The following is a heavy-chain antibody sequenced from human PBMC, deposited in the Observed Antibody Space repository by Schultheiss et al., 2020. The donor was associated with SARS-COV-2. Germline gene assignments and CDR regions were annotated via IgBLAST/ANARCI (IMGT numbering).Heavy chain of an antibody. V-gene: IGHV4-39*07. CDR3: ARDWSGDIVVVPAAIDYFDY. Sequence: GSLRLSCTVSGGSISSSSYYWGWIRQPPGKGLEWIGSIYYSGSTYYNPSLKSRVTISVDTSKNQFSLKLSSVTAADTAVYYCARDWSGDIVVVPAAIDYFDYWGQGTLVTVSS. CDR2: IYYSGST. CDR1: GGSISSSSYY. J-gene: IGHJ4*02. D-gene: IGHD2-2*01.